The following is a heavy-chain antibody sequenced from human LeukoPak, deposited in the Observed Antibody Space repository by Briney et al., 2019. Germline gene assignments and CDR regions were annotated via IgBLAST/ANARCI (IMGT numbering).Heavy chain of an antibody. CDR2: IYPGDSDT. J-gene: IGHJ4*02. Sequence: GESLKISCKGSGSSFTSYWIGWVRQLPGKGLEWMGIIYPGDSDTRYSPSFQGQVTISADKSISTAYLQWSSLKASDTAMYYCARQKDYYGSGSYADYWGQGTLVTVSS. V-gene: IGHV5-51*01. CDR1: GSSFTSYW. D-gene: IGHD3-10*01. CDR3: ARQKDYYGSGSYADY.